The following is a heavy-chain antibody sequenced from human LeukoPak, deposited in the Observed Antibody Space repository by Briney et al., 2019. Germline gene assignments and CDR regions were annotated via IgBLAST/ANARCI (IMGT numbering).Heavy chain of an antibody. CDR1: GGSISSYY. Sequence: KPSETLSLTCTVSGGSISSYYWSWIRQPPGKGLEWIGYIYYSGSTNYNPSLKSRVTISVDTSKNQFSLKLSSVTAADTAVHYCARDGPEKSSSWYFDLWGRGILVTVSS. CDR3: ARDGPEKSSSWYFDL. D-gene: IGHD1-14*01. V-gene: IGHV4-59*01. CDR2: IYYSGST. J-gene: IGHJ2*01.